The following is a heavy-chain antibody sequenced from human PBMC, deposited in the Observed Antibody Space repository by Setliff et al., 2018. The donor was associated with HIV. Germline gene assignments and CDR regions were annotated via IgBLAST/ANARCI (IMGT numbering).Heavy chain of an antibody. D-gene: IGHD2-8*01. CDR3: ATGLIMAPDY. CDR2: IHFRGST. V-gene: IGHV4-39*01. J-gene: IGHJ4*02. Sequence: SETLSLTCNVSGDSISTPDYYWGWLRRPPGKGLEWLGSIHFRGSTYFHPSLKNRITMSVDTSRNQFSLKLSPVTAADTAVYYCATGLIMAPDYWGQGSLVTVSS. CDR1: GDSISTPDYY.